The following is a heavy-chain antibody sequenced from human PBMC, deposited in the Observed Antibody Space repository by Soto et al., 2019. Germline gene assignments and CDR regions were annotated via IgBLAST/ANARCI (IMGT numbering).Heavy chain of an antibody. Sequence: QVQLQESGPGLVKPSQTLSLTCTVSGGSISSGDYYWSWIRQPPGKGLEWIGYIYYSGSTYYNPSLKSRVNISVDTSKNQFSLKLSSVTAADTAVYYCARARRLQWIAYYFDYWGQGTLVTVSS. V-gene: IGHV4-30-4*01. D-gene: IGHD6-25*01. J-gene: IGHJ4*02. CDR2: IYYSGST. CDR3: ARARRLQWIAYYFDY. CDR1: GGSISSGDYY.